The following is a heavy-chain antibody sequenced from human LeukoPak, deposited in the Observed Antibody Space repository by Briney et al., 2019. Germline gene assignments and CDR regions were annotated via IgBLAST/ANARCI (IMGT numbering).Heavy chain of an antibody. V-gene: IGHV3-33*01. CDR1: GFSISTG. Sequence: GGSLRLSCSASGFSISTGMHLVRQAPGKGAEWVAVIWADGRTKFYAGSVKGRFTISRENSKNTLYLEMNSLRVEDTAVYYCAREHGPFDGFDIWGQGTMVTVS. CDR3: AREHGPFDGFDI. J-gene: IGHJ3*02. CDR2: IWADGRTK.